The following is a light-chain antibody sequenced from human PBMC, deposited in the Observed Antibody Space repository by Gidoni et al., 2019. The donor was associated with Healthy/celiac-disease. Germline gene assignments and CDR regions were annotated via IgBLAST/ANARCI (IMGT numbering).Light chain of an antibody. Sequence: VLTQSPGTLSLSPGQSATLSCRASQSISSSQLAWYQQKPGQAPRPLMYGASSRATGIPDRFRGSGSGTDFTLTISRLEPEDFAVDYCQHFGNFGGGTKVE. V-gene: IGKV3-20*01. CDR2: GAS. CDR3: QHFGN. J-gene: IGKJ4*01. CDR1: QSISSSQ.